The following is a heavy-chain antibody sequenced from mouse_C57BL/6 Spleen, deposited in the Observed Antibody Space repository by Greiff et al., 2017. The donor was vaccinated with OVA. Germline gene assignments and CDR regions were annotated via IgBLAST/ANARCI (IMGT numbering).Heavy chain of an antibody. D-gene: IGHD1-1*01. CDR3: ARVEGHYYGSSYGYFDV. CDR2: ISYDGSN. V-gene: IGHV3-6*01. CDR1: GYSITSGYY. J-gene: IGHJ1*03. Sequence: VQLKESGPGLGKPSQSLSLTCSVTGYSITSGYYWNWIRQFPGNKLEWMGYISYDGSNNYNPSLKNRISITRDTSKNQFFLKLNSVTTEDTATYYCARVEGHYYGSSYGYFDVWGTGTTVTVSS.